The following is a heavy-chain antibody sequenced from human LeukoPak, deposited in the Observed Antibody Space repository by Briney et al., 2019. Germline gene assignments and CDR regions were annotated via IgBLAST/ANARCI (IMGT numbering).Heavy chain of an antibody. J-gene: IGHJ4*02. Sequence: SETLSLTCAVSGGSISSGSYSWSWIRQPTGKGLEWIGYMFYTGSTYYNPSLKSRVTISVDTSKNQFSLKLRSVTAADTAVYYCARRLRYFDWHIDYWGQGTLVTVSS. D-gene: IGHD3-9*01. CDR1: GGSISSGSYS. V-gene: IGHV4-30-4*07. CDR2: MFYTGST. CDR3: ARRLRYFDWHIDY.